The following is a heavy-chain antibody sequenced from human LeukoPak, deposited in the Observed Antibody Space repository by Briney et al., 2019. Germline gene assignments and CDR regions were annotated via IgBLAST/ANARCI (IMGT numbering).Heavy chain of an antibody. D-gene: IGHD2-2*01. J-gene: IGHJ4*02. CDR1: AFTFSVSA. Sequence: GGSLRLSCADPAFTFSVSAMSSVRQAPGKGLEWVSGISGAGGGTYYADSVKGRFTISRDNSKNTLYLQMNSLRAEDTAGYYCPPECRNTCCDLDHFDHWGQGTLVTVSS. CDR3: PPECRNTCCDLDHFDH. V-gene: IGHV3-23*01. CDR2: ISGAGGGT.